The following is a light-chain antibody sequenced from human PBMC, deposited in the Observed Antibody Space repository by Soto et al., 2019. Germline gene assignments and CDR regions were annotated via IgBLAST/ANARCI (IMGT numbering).Light chain of an antibody. J-gene: IGKJ2*01. Sequence: DIQMTQSPSTLSASVGERITITCRASQSISNWLAWYQQKPGKAPKLLIYDASTLESGVPSRFSGSGSETEFTLTVSSLQPDDFATYYCQQYDTFLYTFGQGTKLEIK. V-gene: IGKV1-5*01. CDR1: QSISNW. CDR2: DAS. CDR3: QQYDTFLYT.